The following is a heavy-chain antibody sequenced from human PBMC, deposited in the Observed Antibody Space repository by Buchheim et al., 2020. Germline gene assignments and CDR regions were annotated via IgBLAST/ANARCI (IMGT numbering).Heavy chain of an antibody. CDR2: ITYDGGKK. Sequence: QVQLVESGGGVVQPGRSLRLSCAASGFTFSSYAMHWVRQAPGKGLEWVAVITYDGGKKYYVDSVKGRFTIPRANPKNTLFLQMDSPSAEDKAVYYCGRGTVVGRNYYVDYWGQGTL. CDR1: GFTFSSYA. V-gene: IGHV3-30*04. CDR3: GRGTVVGRNYYVDY. J-gene: IGHJ4*02. D-gene: IGHD6-19*01.